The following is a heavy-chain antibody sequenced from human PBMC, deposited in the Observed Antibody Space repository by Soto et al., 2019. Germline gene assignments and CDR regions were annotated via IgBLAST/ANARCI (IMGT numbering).Heavy chain of an antibody. CDR2: INPNSGGT. Sequence: ASVKVSCKASGYTFSDYYIHWLRQAPGQGLEWMGWINPNSGGTKYAPKFQGGVTMTRDTSITTAYMELSRLRSGDTAVYYCAREPATAKPEGVDFWGQGTLVTVSS. V-gene: IGHV1-2*02. J-gene: IGHJ4*02. CDR1: GYTFSDYY. CDR3: AREPATAKPEGVDF. D-gene: IGHD1-1*01.